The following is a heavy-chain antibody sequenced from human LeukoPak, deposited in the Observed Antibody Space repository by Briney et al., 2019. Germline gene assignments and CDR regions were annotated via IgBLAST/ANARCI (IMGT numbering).Heavy chain of an antibody. Sequence: ASVKVSCKASGGTFSSYAISWLRQAPGQGLEWMGGIIPIFGTANYAQKFQGRVTITTDESTSTAYMELSSLRSEDTAVYYCARAPDYYDSSGYFRFDYWGQGTLVTVSS. V-gene: IGHV1-69*05. J-gene: IGHJ4*02. D-gene: IGHD3-22*01. CDR3: ARAPDYYDSSGYFRFDY. CDR1: GGTFSSYA. CDR2: IIPIFGTA.